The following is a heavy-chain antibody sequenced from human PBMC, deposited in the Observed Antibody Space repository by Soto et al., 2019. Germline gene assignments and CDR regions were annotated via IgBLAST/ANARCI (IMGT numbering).Heavy chain of an antibody. Sequence: PGESLKISCKGSGYSFTNYWIGWVRQMPGKGLEWMGIIYPGDSDTKYSPSFQGQVTISVDKSIITAYLQWSSLKASDTAIYYCARHRLAVTYPYYYGMDVWGQGTTVTVSS. D-gene: IGHD2-2*01. CDR3: ARHRLAVTYPYYYGMDV. CDR1: GYSFTNYW. V-gene: IGHV5-51*01. CDR2: IYPGDSDT. J-gene: IGHJ6*02.